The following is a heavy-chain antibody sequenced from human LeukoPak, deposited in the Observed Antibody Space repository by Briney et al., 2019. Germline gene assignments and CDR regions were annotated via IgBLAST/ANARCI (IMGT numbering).Heavy chain of an antibody. J-gene: IGHJ4*02. CDR2: ISSSSSTI. CDR3: ARGVRYCSGGSCYG. D-gene: IGHD2-15*01. CDR1: GFTFSSYA. V-gene: IGHV3-48*01. Sequence: GGSLRLSCAASGFTFSSYAMSRVRQAPGKGLEWVSHISSSSSTIYYADSVKGRFTISRDNAKNSLYPQMNSLRAEDTAVYYCARGVRYCSGGSCYGWGQGTLVTVSS.